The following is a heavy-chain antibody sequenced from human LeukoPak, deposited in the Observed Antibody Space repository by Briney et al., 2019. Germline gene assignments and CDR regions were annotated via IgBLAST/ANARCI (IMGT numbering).Heavy chain of an antibody. V-gene: IGHV5-51*01. J-gene: IGHJ4*02. CDR2: IYPGDSDT. CDR3: ARLPEIYAKYSSGWSEPYYFDY. D-gene: IGHD6-19*01. CDR1: GYSFTSYW. Sequence: GESLKISCKGSGYSFTSYWIGWVRQMPGKGLEWMGIIYPGDSDTRYSPSFQGQVTISADKSISTAYLQWSSLKASDTAMYYCARLPEIYAKYSSGWSEPYYFDYWGQGTLVTVSS.